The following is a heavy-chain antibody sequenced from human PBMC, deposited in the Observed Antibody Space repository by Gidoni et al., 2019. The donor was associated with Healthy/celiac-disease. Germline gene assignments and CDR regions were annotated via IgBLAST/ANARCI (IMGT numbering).Heavy chain of an antibody. J-gene: IGHJ4*02. CDR3: AKSGGDSERVMGKGFDY. CDR2: ISGSGGST. D-gene: IGHD6-13*01. CDR1: GFTFSSYA. V-gene: IGHV3-23*01. Sequence: LESGGGLVQPGGSLRLSCAASGFTFSSYAMSWVRQAPGKGLEWVSAISGSGGSTYYADSVKGRFTISRDNSKNTLYLQMNSLRAEDTAVYYCAKSGGDSERVMGKGFDYWGQGTLVTVSS.